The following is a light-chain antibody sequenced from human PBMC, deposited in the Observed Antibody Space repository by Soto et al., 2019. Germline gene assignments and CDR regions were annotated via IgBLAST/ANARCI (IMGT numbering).Light chain of an antibody. Sequence: QSALTQPASVSGSPGQSITISCTGISSDVGGYNYVSWYQQHPGKAPKLMIYNVSNRPSGVSNRFSGSKSGNTASLTISGLQAEDEADYYCSSYTNSNAAVFGGGTQLTVL. J-gene: IGLJ7*01. V-gene: IGLV2-14*01. CDR1: SSDVGGYNY. CDR3: SSYTNSNAAV. CDR2: NVS.